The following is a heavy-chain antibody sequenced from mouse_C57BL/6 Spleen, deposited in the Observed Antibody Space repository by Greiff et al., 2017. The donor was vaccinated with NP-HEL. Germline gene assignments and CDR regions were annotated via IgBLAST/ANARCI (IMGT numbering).Heavy chain of an antibody. CDR2: IHPNSGST. J-gene: IGHJ3*01. Sequence: QVQLQQPGAELVKPGASVKLSCKASGYTFTSYWMHWVKQRPGQGLEWIGMIHPNSGSTNYNEKFKSKATLTVDKSSSTAYMQLSSLTSEDSAVYYCARFPYYYGSSYPAYWGQGTLVTVAA. V-gene: IGHV1-64*01. CDR3: ARFPYYYGSSYPAY. CDR1: GYTFTSYW. D-gene: IGHD1-1*01.